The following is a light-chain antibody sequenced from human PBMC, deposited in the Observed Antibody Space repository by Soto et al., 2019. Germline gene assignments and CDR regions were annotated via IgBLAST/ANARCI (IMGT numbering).Light chain of an antibody. Sequence: IQLTQSPSSLSASVGDSVTITCRASQKISTYLNWYQHKSGKAPNLLIQAASTLLSGVPSRFSGSGSETDFNLSIRSLRPEDLAAYYCQQSYRTPYTFGQGTKLEIK. CDR2: AAS. V-gene: IGKV1-39*01. CDR3: QQSYRTPYT. J-gene: IGKJ2*01. CDR1: QKISTY.